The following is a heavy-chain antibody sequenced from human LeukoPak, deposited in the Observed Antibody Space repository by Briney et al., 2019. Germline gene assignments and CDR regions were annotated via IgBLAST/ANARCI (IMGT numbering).Heavy chain of an antibody. CDR1: GFIFSNYW. J-gene: IGHJ4*02. CDR2: IKQDGSEK. V-gene: IGHV3-7*05. D-gene: IGHD5-12*01. Sequence: GGSLRLSCEASGFIFSNYWMSWVRQTPGKGLEWVANIKQDGSEKHYVDSVKGRFTISRDNSKNTLHLQMNSLRAEDTAIYYCAKTSRVNSAYDSPFDYWGQGTLVTVSS. CDR3: AKTSRVNSAYDSPFDY.